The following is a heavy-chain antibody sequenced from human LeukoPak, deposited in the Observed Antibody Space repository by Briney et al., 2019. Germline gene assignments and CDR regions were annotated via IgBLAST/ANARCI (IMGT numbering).Heavy chain of an antibody. D-gene: IGHD6-13*01. J-gene: IGHJ4*02. CDR3: AKDGGGISWYFDY. CDR2: ILYDGSNK. V-gene: IGHV3-30*18. CDR1: GFTFSSYG. Sequence: GGSLRLSCAASGFTFSSYGMHWVRQAPGKGLEWVAVILYDGSNKYYADSVKGRFTISRDNYKNTLYLQMNSLRAEDTAVYYCAKDGGGISWYFDYWGQGTLVTVSS.